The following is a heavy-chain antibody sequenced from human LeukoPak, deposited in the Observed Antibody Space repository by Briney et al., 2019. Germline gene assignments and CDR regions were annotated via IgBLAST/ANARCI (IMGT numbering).Heavy chain of an antibody. CDR2: ISYDGSNK. Sequence: GGSLRLSCAASGFTFSSYGMHWVRQAPGKGLEWVAVISYDGSNKYYADSVKGRFTISRDNSKNTLYLQMNSLRAEDTAVYYCARLDYYDTAVGGGGYYFDYWGQGTLVTVSS. CDR1: GFTFSSYG. D-gene: IGHD3-22*01. J-gene: IGHJ4*02. V-gene: IGHV3-30*03. CDR3: ARLDYYDTAVGGGGYYFDY.